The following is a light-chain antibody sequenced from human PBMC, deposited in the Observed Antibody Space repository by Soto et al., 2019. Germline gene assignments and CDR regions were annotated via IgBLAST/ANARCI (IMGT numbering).Light chain of an antibody. CDR2: GAS. CDR3: QQRYT. Sequence: EIVMTQSPATLSVSPGERATLSCRASQSVSSNLAWYQQKPGQAPRLLIHGASTRATGIPARFSGSGSGTEFTLTISSLQSEDFAVYYCQQRYTFGQGTKLEIK. CDR1: QSVSSN. V-gene: IGKV3-15*01. J-gene: IGKJ2*01.